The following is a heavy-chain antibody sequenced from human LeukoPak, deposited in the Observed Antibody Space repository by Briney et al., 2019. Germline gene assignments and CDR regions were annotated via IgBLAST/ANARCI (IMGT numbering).Heavy chain of an antibody. D-gene: IGHD3-22*01. CDR1: GFTFSSYG. CDR3: AKVVYYYDSSGYYGGFDY. V-gene: IGHV3-23*01. CDR2: ISGSGGST. Sequence: GGSLRLSCAASGFTFSSYGMSWVRQAPGKGLEWVSAISGSGGSTYYADSVKGRFTISRDNSKNTLYLQMNSLRAEDTAVYYCAKVVYYYDSSGYYGGFDYWGQGTLVTVSS. J-gene: IGHJ4*02.